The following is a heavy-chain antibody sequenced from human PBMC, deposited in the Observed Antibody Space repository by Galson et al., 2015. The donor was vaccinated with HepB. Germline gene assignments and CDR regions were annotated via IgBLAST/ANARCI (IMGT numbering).Heavy chain of an antibody. CDR2: ISGSSIYT. CDR3: ARDSRGGNVHYYYYGMDV. V-gene: IGHV3-11*06. J-gene: IGHJ6*02. D-gene: IGHD2/OR15-2a*01. CDR1: GFSFSDYY. Sequence: SLRLSCAASGFSFSDYYMNWIRQTPGKGLAWLSYISGSSIYTNYAGSVKGRFTISRDNAKNSLYLQMNSLRAEDSAVYYCARDSRGGNVHYYYYGMDVWGQGTTVTVSS.